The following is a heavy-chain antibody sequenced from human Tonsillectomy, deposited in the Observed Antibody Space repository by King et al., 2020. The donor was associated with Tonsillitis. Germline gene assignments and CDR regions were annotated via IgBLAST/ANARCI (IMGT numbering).Heavy chain of an antibody. V-gene: IGHV2-5*02. D-gene: IGHD1-26*01. CDR1: GFSLSTSGVG. CDR2: IYWEENK. CDR3: AHRQEGGSYLH. J-gene: IGHJ4*02. Sequence: VTLKKSGPTLLKHTQTLTLTCTFSGFSLSTSGVGVGWIRQPPGKALEWFARIYWEENKRYSPSLKSRLTITKDTSKNQVVLTMTNMDPVDTATYYCAHRQEGGSYLHWGQGTLVTVSS.